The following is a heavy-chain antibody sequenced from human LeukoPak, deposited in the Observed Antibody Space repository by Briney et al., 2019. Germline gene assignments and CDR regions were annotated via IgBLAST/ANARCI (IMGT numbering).Heavy chain of an antibody. CDR1: GFTYSSHN. Sequence: GGSLRLSCAASGFTYSSHNMHWVRHAPGKGLEWVALISNDGSNKYYADSVQGRFTISRDNSKNTLYLQMNSLRAEDTAVYYCARDQGYTYGHSFDYWGQGTLVTVSS. D-gene: IGHD5-18*01. V-gene: IGHV3-30-3*01. CDR2: ISNDGSNK. CDR3: ARDQGYTYGHSFDY. J-gene: IGHJ4*02.